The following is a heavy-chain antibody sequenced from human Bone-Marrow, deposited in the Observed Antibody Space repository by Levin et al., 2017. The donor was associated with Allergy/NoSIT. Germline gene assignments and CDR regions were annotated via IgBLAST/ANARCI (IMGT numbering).Heavy chain of an antibody. CDR1: GDSVTSGTYY. CDR2: VYTSGST. Sequence: SQTLSLTCTVSGDSVTSGTYYWSWLRQPAGKELEWIGRVYTSGSTFYTPSLKSRVTISLDTSKNQFSLKLTSVTAADTAVYFCARGWAAAGRGLGWFAPWGQGTLVTVSS. J-gene: IGHJ5*02. CDR3: ARGWAAAGRGLGWFAP. D-gene: IGHD6-13*01. V-gene: IGHV4-61*02.